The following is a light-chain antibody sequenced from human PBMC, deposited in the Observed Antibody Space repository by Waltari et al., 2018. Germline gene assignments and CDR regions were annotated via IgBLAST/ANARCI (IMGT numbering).Light chain of an antibody. Sequence: QSALTQPRSVSGSPGQSVTISCTGTSSDVGNYNYVSWYQQYPGKAPKLMIYDVSKRPSGVPDRFSGSKSGNTASLTISGLQAEDEADYYCCSYAGAYTYVLFGGGTKLTVL. CDR2: DVS. CDR1: SSDVGNYNY. CDR3: CSYAGAYTYVL. V-gene: IGLV2-11*01. J-gene: IGLJ2*01.